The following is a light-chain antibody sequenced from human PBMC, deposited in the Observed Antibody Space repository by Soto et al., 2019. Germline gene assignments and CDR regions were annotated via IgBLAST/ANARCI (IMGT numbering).Light chain of an antibody. CDR1: QSVGSN. J-gene: IGKJ1*01. V-gene: IGKV3-15*01. CDR2: GSS. CDR3: QQYGSSGT. Sequence: EILLTQSPATLPVSPGERATLSCRASQSVGSNLAWFQQKPGQAPRLLIYGSSTRATGVPARFSGSGSGADFTLTISNLQSEDFAVYYCQQYGSSGTFGQGTKV.